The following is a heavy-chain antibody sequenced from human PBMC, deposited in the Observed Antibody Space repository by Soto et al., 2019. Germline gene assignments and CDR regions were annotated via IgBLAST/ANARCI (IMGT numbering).Heavy chain of an antibody. CDR1: GDSISRGGYY. CDR3: ARVEVVITRGALDY. CDR2: IYYRGST. J-gene: IGHJ4*02. V-gene: IGHV4-31*03. D-gene: IGHD2-15*01. Sequence: QVQLQESGPGLVKPSQTLSLTCNVSGDSISRGGYYWSWVRQHPGKGLEWLGYIYYRGSTYYNPSLKSRVHISVDTSKNHFSPRLSSVTAADTAVYYCARVEVVITRGALDYWGPGTLVTVSS.